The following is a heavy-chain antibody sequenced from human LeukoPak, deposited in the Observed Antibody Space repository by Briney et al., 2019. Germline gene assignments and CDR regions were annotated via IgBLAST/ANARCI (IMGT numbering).Heavy chain of an antibody. V-gene: IGHV3-30*02. CDR1: GFTFSNYG. CDR3: AKDRDYSSSWPRYYFDY. Sequence: GESLKISCAASGFTFSNYGMHWVRQAPGKGLEWVAFIRYDGSSKYYADSVKGRFTISRDNSKNTLYLQMNSLRVEDTAVYYCAKDRDYSSSWPRYYFDYWGQGTLVTVSS. CDR2: IRYDGSSK. J-gene: IGHJ4*02. D-gene: IGHD6-13*01.